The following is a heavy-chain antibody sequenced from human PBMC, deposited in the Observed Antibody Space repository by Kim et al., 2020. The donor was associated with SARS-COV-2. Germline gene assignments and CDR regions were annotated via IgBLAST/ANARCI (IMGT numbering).Heavy chain of an antibody. Sequence: GGSLRLSCAASGFTFDDYAMHWVRQAPGKGLEWVSLISGDGGSTYYADSVKGRFTISRDNSKNSLYLQMNSLRTEDTALYYCAKDHTPDSSGYYLFDYWGQGTLVTVSS. D-gene: IGHD3-22*01. CDR2: ISGDGGST. V-gene: IGHV3-43*02. CDR1: GFTFDDYA. J-gene: IGHJ4*02. CDR3: AKDHTPDSSGYYLFDY.